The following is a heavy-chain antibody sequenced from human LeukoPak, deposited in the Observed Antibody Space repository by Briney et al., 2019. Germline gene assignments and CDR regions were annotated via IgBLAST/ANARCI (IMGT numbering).Heavy chain of an antibody. V-gene: IGHV7-4-1*02. CDR3: ARAGDVLRFLEWLPLSGYYYYYMDV. CDR2: INTNTGNP. J-gene: IGHJ6*03. Sequence: VASVKVSCKASGYTFTSYAMNWVRQAPGQGLEWMGWINTNTGNPTYAQGFTGRFVFSLDTSVSTAYLQISSLKAEDTAVYYCARAGDVLRFLEWLPLSGYYYYYMDVWGKGTTVTVSS. D-gene: IGHD3-3*01. CDR1: GYTFTSYA.